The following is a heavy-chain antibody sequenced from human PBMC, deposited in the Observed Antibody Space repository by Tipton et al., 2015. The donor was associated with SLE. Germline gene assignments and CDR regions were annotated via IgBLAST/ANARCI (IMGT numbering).Heavy chain of an antibody. D-gene: IGHD4-11*01. J-gene: IGHJ2*01. CDR2: IYTNENT. CDR3: AREFLNPVTTVHYYFDL. CDR1: GGSLSSYY. V-gene: IGHV4-4*07. Sequence: TLSLTCTVSGGSLSSYYWSRIRQPAGGGLEWIGRIYTNENTNYHPSLNSRDTMSVDTSKNHFSLKLISVTAADTAVYYCAREFLNPVTTVHYYFDLWGRGTLVTVSS.